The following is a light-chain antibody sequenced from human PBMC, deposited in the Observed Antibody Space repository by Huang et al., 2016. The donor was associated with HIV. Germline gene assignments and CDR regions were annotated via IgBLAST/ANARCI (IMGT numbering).Light chain of an antibody. CDR3: QQGYSALIT. CDR1: QNINTY. V-gene: IGKV1-39*01. J-gene: IGKJ5*01. CDR2: SAS. Sequence: DILLTQSPSSLSASVGARVTITCRASQNINTYLNWYQQKPGKAPNLPIHSASTLQTGVPSRFSGSGSGTDFTRTVNSLQPEDSATYYCQQGYSALITFGQGTRL.